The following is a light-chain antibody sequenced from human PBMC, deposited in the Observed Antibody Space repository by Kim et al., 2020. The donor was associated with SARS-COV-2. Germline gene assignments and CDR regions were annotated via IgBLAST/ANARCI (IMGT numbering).Light chain of an antibody. J-gene: IGKJ1*01. V-gene: IGKV3-20*01. CDR3: QQYGSSKT. Sequence: LSPGERATLSCRASQSVSSSYLAWYQQKPGQAPRLLIYGASSRATGIPDRFSGSGSGTDFTLTISRLEHEEFAVYYCQQYGSSKTFGQGTKVDIK. CDR2: GAS. CDR1: QSVSSSY.